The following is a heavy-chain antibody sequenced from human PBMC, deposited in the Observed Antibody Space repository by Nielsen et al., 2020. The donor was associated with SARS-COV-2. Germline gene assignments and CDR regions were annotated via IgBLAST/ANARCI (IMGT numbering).Heavy chain of an antibody. CDR1: RFTVSSNY. Sequence: GGSLRLSCAASRFTVSSNYMSWVRQAPGKGLEWVSVIYSGGSTYYADSVKGRFTISRDNSKNTLYLQMNSLRAEDTAVYYCAARDSDCSSTSCYEGDYYYYYGMDVWGQGTTVTVSS. CDR3: AARDSDCSSTSCYEGDYYYYYGMDV. CDR2: IYSGGST. V-gene: IGHV3-53*01. D-gene: IGHD2-2*01. J-gene: IGHJ6*02.